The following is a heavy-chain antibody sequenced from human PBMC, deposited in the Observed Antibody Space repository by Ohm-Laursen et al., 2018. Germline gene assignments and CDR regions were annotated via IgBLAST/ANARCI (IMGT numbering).Heavy chain of an antibody. CDR2: ISWNSGTI. V-gene: IGHV3-9*01. Sequence: SLRLSCAASGFTFNDYAMHWVRQAPGKGLEWVSGISWNSGTIGYADSVKGRFTISRDNAKNSLYLQMNSLRTEDTALYYCAKDAKEKRFGYWGQGTLVTVSS. J-gene: IGHJ4*02. CDR1: GFTFNDYA. CDR3: AKDAKEKRFGY.